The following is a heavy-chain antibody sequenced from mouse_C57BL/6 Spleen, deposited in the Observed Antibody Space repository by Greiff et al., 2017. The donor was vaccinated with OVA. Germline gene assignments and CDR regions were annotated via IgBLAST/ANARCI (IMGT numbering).Heavy chain of an antibody. J-gene: IGHJ4*01. Sequence: QVHVKQSGAELVKPGASVKMSCKASGYTFTTYPIEWMKQNHGKSLEWIGNFHPYNDDTKYNEKFKGKATLTVEKSSSTVYLELSRLTSDDSAVYYCARGGYGYDDAMDYWGQGTSVTVSS. V-gene: IGHV1-47*01. CDR2: FHPYNDDT. CDR1: GYTFTTYP. CDR3: ARGGYGYDDAMDY. D-gene: IGHD2-2*01.